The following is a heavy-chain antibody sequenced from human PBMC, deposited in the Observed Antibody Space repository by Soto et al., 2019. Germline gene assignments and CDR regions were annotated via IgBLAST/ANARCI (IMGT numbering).Heavy chain of an antibody. CDR2: FSAGGDNPT. Sequence: EVQLLESGGGLAQPGGSLRLSCAASGFSFTSYSMNWVRRAPGKGLEWVSAFSAGGDNPTHYADSVKGRFTISRDNSKSTLFLQMNSLRVEDTARYYCAREARYDRGSYHYAGIDYWGQGTLVTVSS. D-gene: IGHD3-10*01. V-gene: IGHV3-23*01. CDR3: AREARYDRGSYHYAGIDY. J-gene: IGHJ4*02. CDR1: GFSFTSYS.